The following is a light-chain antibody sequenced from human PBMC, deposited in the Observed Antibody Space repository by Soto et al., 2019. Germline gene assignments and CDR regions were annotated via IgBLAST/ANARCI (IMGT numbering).Light chain of an antibody. Sequence: EIVLTQSPGTLSLSPGERATLSCRASQSVSSSYLAWYQQKPGQAPRLLIYGASSRATGIPDRFSGSGSGPDFTLTISRLEPEDFAVYDCQQYGSSPPYTFGQWTKLEIK. CDR2: GAS. J-gene: IGKJ2*01. V-gene: IGKV3-20*01. CDR3: QQYGSSPPYT. CDR1: QSVSSSY.